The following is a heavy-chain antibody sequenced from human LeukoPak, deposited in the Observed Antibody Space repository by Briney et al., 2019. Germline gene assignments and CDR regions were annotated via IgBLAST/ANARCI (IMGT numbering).Heavy chain of an antibody. CDR1: GYTFTMYD. V-gene: IGHV1-8*01. CDR2: MNPNSGNT. CDR3: ARSTGITGTLFYYYYYGMDV. D-gene: IGHD1-20*01. Sequence: ASVTVSCTASGYTFTMYDINWGRQAPGQGVEWMGWMNPNSGNTGYAQKFQGRVTMTRNTSISTAYMELSSLRSEDTAVYYCARSTGITGTLFYYYYYGMDVWGQGTTVTVSS. J-gene: IGHJ6*02.